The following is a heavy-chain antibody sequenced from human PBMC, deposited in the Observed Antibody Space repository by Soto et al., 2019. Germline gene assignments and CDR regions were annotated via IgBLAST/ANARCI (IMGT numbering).Heavy chain of an antibody. J-gene: IGHJ4*02. D-gene: IGHD2-15*01. CDR1: GFTFSSYW. Sequence: EVQLVESGGGLVQPGGSLRLSCAASGFTFSSYWMHWVRQAPGKGLVWVSRINSDGSSTSYADSVKGRFTISRDNAKNTLYLQRNSRRAEDTVVYYCARIVVRGGGGAGFDYWGQGTLVTVSS. V-gene: IGHV3-74*01. CDR2: INSDGSST. CDR3: ARIVVRGGGGAGFDY.